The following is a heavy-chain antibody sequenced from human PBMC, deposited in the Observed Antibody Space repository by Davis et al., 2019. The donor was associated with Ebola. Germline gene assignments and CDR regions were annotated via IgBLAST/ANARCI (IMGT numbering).Heavy chain of an antibody. CDR2: IFPDDSDT. Sequence: GESLKISCKGSGYSFTSHWIVWVRQMPGKGLECMGIIFPDDSDTRYSPSFQGQVTISADESITTAYLQWSSLRAEDTAVYYCARDPNSGSYYFYFDYFDYWGQGTLVTVSS. V-gene: IGHV5-51*01. CDR3: ARDPNSGSYYFYFDYFDY. D-gene: IGHD1-26*01. J-gene: IGHJ4*02. CDR1: GYSFTSHW.